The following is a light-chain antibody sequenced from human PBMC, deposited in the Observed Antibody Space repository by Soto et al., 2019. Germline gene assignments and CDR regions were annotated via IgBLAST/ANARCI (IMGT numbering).Light chain of an antibody. Sequence: QSVLTQPPSASGTPGQRVTISCSGSSSNIGSNYVYWYQQLPGTAPKLLIYRNNQRPSGVPDRFSGSTSGTSASLAISGLRSEDEADYYCAAWDDSLSGYVFGTGTRVTVL. CDR3: AAWDDSLSGYV. CDR1: SSNIGSNY. CDR2: RNN. V-gene: IGLV1-47*01. J-gene: IGLJ1*01.